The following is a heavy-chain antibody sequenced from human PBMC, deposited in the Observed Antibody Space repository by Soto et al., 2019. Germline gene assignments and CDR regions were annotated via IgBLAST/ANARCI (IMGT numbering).Heavy chain of an antibody. V-gene: IGHV3-7*05. D-gene: IGHD3-10*01. CDR1: GFNFGDFW. Sequence: VQLVESGGGLVQPGGSLRLTCEASGFNFGDFWLTWVRQAPGKGLEWVANISPDGSDKYYVDSVRGRLTISRDNAKNLFYLQMNGLRADDTAVYYCARSGEAWAEGLFWGQGTLVVVSS. CDR2: ISPDGSDK. CDR3: ARSGEAWAEGLF. J-gene: IGHJ4*02.